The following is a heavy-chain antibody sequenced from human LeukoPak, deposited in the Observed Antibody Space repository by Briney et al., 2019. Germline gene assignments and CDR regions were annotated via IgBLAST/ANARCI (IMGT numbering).Heavy chain of an antibody. V-gene: IGHV1-69*13. CDR2: IIPIFGTA. J-gene: IGHJ4*02. D-gene: IGHD3-22*01. CDR3: ARDYYDSSGSYYFDY. CDR1: GGTFSSYA. Sequence: ASVKVSCKASGGTFSSYAISWVRQAPGQGLEWMGGIIPIFGTANYAQKFQGRVTITADESTSTAYMELSSLRSEDTAVYHCARDYYDSSGSYYFDYWGQGTLVTVSS.